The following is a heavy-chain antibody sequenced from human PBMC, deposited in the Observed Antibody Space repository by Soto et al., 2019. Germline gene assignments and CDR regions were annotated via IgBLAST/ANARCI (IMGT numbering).Heavy chain of an antibody. J-gene: IGHJ5*02. CDR1: GYTFTSYG. CDR3: ARDSGGGQSNWFDP. CDR2: IGAYNGNT. D-gene: IGHD2-15*01. V-gene: IGHV1-18*01. Sequence: GASVKVSCKASGYTFTSYGISWVRQAPGQGLEWMGWIGAYNGNTNYAQKLQGRVTMTTDTSTSTAYMELRSLRSDDTAVYYCARDSGGGQSNWFDPWGQGTLVTVSS.